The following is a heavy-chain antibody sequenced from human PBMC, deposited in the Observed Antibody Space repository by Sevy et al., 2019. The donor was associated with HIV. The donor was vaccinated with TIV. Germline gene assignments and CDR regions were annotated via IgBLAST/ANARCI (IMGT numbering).Heavy chain of an antibody. Sequence: GGSPRLSCAASGFTFIRYNMNWVRQAPGKGLEWVSSVSGSSNYIYYAESLKGRFIISRDNAKDTLYLQMNSLRADDTAVYYCARGPPDGSYDYFDYWGQGTLVTVSS. CDR2: VSGSSNYI. D-gene: IGHD1-26*01. V-gene: IGHV3-21*06. CDR1: GFTFIRYN. CDR3: ARGPPDGSYDYFDY. J-gene: IGHJ4*02.